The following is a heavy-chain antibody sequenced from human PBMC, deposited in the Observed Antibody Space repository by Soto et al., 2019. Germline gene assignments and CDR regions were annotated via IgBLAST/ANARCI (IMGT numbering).Heavy chain of an antibody. J-gene: IGHJ3*01. CDR2: ISYDGNIR. V-gene: IGHV3-30*18. Sequence: GGSLRLSCAASGFSFNNYGMHWVRQAPGKGLEWVAVISYDGNIRDYADSVKGRFSFSRDNSKNALYLQMDSLIPDDTAVYYCAKDWKWRQLIHGFNVWGQGTVVTVSS. CDR3: AKDWKWRQLIHGFNV. CDR1: GFSFNNYG. D-gene: IGHD1-1*01.